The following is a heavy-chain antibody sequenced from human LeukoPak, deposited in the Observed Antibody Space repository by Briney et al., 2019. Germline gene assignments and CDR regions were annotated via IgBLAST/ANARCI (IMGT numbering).Heavy chain of an antibody. J-gene: IGHJ5*02. D-gene: IGHD4/OR15-4a*01. CDR2: ISGSGSYT. Sequence: GGSLRLSCAASGLTFSDYYMSWVRQAPGKGLEWVSYISGSGSYTNYVDSVKGRFTISRDNAENSLFLQMNSLRAEDTAVYCCANFYYSAFFGPWGQGTLVTVSS. V-gene: IGHV3-11*03. CDR1: GLTFSDYY. CDR3: ANFYYSAFFGP.